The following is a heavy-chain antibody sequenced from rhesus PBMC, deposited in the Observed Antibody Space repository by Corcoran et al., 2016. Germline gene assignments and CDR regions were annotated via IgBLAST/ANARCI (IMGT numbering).Heavy chain of an antibody. CDR2: IDSGGST. J-gene: IGHJ4*01. CDR3: ARRNSNQGDFDY. D-gene: IGHD4-23*01. CDR1: GGSISSSH. Sequence: QVQLQESGPGLVKPSETLSLTCAVSGGSISSSHWSWIRQAPGKGQVWLGRIDSGGSTYYNPSLKGRVTLSVDTSKNQFSLKLSSVTAADTAVYYCARRNSNQGDFDYWGQGVLVTVSS. V-gene: IGHV4S11*01.